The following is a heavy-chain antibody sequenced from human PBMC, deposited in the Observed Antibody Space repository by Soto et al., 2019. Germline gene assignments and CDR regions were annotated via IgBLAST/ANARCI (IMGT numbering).Heavy chain of an antibody. Sequence: SETLSLTCTVSGGSISSGDYYWSWIRQPPGKGLEWIGYIYYSGSTYYNPSLKSRVTISVDTSKNQFSLKLSSVTAADTAVYYCARDRAAAGHYYYYGMDAWGQGTTVTVSS. CDR1: GGSISSGDYY. J-gene: IGHJ6*02. CDR2: IYYSGST. CDR3: ARDRAAAGHYYYYGMDA. D-gene: IGHD6-13*01. V-gene: IGHV4-30-4*01.